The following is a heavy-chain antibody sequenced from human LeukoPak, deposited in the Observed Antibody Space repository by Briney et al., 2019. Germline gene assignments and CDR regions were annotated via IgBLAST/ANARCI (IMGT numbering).Heavy chain of an antibody. CDR2: ISNSGSLK. D-gene: IGHD1-26*01. V-gene: IGHV3-11*01. CDR1: GFTFSDHY. Sequence: GGSLRLSCAASGFTFSDHYMSWFRQAPGKGLERVSYISNSGSLKYYADSVKGRFTISRDNAKNSLYLQMDSLRAEETAVYYCARNEGSFWGQGTLVTVSS. CDR3: ARNEGSF. J-gene: IGHJ4*02.